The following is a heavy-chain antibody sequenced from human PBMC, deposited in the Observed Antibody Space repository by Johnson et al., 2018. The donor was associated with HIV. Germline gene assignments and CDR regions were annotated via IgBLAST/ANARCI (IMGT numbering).Heavy chain of an antibody. D-gene: IGHD6-6*01. CDR2: IKQAGSEK. CDR3: ARDRGIAARPFRYAFDI. V-gene: IGHV3-7*01. J-gene: IGHJ3*02. Sequence: VQLVESGGGVVQPGRSLRLSCAASGFTFSSYAMHWVRQAPGKGLDWVANIKQAGSEKYYVDSVKGRFTISRDNSKNTLYLQMNSLRAEDTAVYYCARDRGIAARPFRYAFDIWGQGTMVTVSS. CDR1: GFTFSSYA.